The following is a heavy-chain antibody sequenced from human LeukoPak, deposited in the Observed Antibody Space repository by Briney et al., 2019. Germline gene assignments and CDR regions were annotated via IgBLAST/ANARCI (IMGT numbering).Heavy chain of an antibody. D-gene: IGHD3-22*01. CDR3: AKSLFYDSSGQAFDY. J-gene: IGHJ4*02. Sequence: GGSLRLSCAASGFTFSSYWMSWVRQAPGKGLEWVANMNPDGSEKYFLDSVKGRFTISRDNAKSSLYLQMNSLRAEDTAVYYCAKSLFYDSSGQAFDYWGQGTLVTVSS. CDR2: MNPDGSEK. CDR1: GFTFSSYW. V-gene: IGHV3-7*03.